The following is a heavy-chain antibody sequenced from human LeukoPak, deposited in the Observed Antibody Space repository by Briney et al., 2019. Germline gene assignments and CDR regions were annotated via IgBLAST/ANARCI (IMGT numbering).Heavy chain of an antibody. D-gene: IGHD2-8*01. J-gene: IGHJ4*02. CDR2: ISLTGLT. CDR1: GGSISNTNW. V-gene: IGHV4-4*02. Sequence: PSETLSLTCGVSGGSISNTNWWSWVRQPPGQGLEWIGEISLTGLTHYNPSLESRVTVSLDKSKNQLSLNLTSVAAADTAVYYCSRENGAFSPFGYWGQGTLVTVLS. CDR3: SRENGAFSPFGY.